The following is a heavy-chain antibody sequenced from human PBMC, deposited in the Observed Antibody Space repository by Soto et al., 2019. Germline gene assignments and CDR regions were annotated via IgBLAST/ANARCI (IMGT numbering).Heavy chain of an antibody. V-gene: IGHV3-7*01. CDR1: GFTFSDSW. Sequence: GGSLRLSCTASGFTFSDSWMTWVRQAPGKGLEWVARIKPDESEKKYADSVKGRFSISRDNAKNSMYLQMDSLRGEDTAVYYCVRGGSNYASWGQETLVTVSS. CDR3: VRGGSNYAS. CDR2: IKPDESEK. J-gene: IGHJ5*02. D-gene: IGHD4-4*01.